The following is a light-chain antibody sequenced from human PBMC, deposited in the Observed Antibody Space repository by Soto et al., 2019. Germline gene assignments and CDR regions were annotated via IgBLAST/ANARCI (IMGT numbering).Light chain of an antibody. CDR1: QSISSY. J-gene: IGKJ1*01. CDR2: MAS. V-gene: IGKV1-5*03. CDR3: QHYNSYSPA. Sequence: IPMTQAPSSLYASVRDRVTITWRASQSISSYLNWYQQKPGKAPKLLIYMASTLQSGVPSRFSGSGSGTEFTLTISSLQPDDFATYYCQHYNSYSPAFGQGTKVDI.